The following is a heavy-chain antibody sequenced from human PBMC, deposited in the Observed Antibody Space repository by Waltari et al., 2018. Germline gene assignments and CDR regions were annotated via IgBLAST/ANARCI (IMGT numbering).Heavy chain of an antibody. J-gene: IGHJ4*02. D-gene: IGHD3-22*01. Sequence: QVQLVQSGAEVKKPGASVKVACTASGYTFTGYYIHWVRQAPGQGLEWMGWINPNSGGTNYAQKFQGRVTMTRDTSISTAYMELSRLRSDDTAVYYCARDMYYYDSSYYFDYWGQGTLVTVSS. CDR2: INPNSGGT. CDR3: ARDMYYYDSSYYFDY. V-gene: IGHV1-2*02. CDR1: GYTFTGYY.